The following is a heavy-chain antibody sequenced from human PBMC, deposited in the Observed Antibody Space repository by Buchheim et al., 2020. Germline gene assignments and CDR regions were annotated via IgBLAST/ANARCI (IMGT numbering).Heavy chain of an antibody. CDR3: AKDKVNYYYDSTPTLTYYFDY. V-gene: IGHV3-30*18. J-gene: IGHJ4*02. CDR2: ISYDGSNK. CDR1: GFTFSSYG. D-gene: IGHD3-10*01. Sequence: QVQLVESGGGVVQPGRSLRLSCAASGFTFSSYGMHWVRQAPGKGLEWVAVISYDGSNKYYADSVKGRFTISRDNSKNTLSLQMNSLRAEDTAVYYCAKDKVNYYYDSTPTLTYYFDYWGQGTL.